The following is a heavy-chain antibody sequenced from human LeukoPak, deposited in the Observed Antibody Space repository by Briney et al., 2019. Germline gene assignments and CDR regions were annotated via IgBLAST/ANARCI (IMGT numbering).Heavy chain of an antibody. D-gene: IGHD3-22*01. CDR2: ISSNGGST. V-gene: IGHV3-64*01. Sequence: GGSLILSCASSGFIFSSYAMHWVRQAPGKGLEYVSAISSNGGSTSYANSVKGRFTISRDNSKNTLYLQMGSLRAEDMAVYYCAREAYIVVRCSASWGQGNLVTVSS. J-gene: IGHJ5*02. CDR1: GFIFSSYA. CDR3: AREAYIVVRCSAS.